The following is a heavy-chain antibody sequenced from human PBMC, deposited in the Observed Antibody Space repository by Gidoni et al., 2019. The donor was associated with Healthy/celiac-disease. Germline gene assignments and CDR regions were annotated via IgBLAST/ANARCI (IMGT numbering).Heavy chain of an antibody. CDR3: AKVTYYYDSSDWGWFDP. Sequence: EVQLVESGGGLVQPGRSLRLSWSASGFTFVDYAMHWVRQAPGKGLEWVSGISWNSGSIGYADSVKGRFTISRDNAKNSLYLQMNSLRAEDTALYYCAKVTYYYDSSDWGWFDPWGQGTLVTVSS. V-gene: IGHV3-9*01. CDR1: GFTFVDYA. D-gene: IGHD3-22*01. CDR2: ISWNSGSI. J-gene: IGHJ5*02.